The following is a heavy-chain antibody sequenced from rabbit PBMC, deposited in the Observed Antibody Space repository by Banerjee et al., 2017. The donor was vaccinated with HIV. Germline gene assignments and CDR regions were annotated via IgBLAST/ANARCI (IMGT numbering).Heavy chain of an antibody. CDR3: ARGGVGTTYPYGGMDL. Sequence: QSLEESGGDLVKPGASLTLTCTASGFSFISSYYMCWVRQAPGKGLEWIACIDGASNAAYYASWAKGRFTISKTSSTTVTLQMTSLTAADTATYFCARGGVGTTYPYGGMDLWGPGTLVTVS. J-gene: IGHJ6*01. CDR1: GFSFISSYY. V-gene: IGHV1S40*01. D-gene: IGHD8-1*01. CDR2: IDGASNAA.